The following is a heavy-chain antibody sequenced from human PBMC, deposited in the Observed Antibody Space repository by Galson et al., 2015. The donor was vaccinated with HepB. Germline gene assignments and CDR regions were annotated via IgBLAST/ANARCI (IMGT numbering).Heavy chain of an antibody. CDR1: GGSISSYY. D-gene: IGHD3-22*01. J-gene: IGHJ4*02. CDR3: ARVGARTRTYYYDSSGYYFYFDY. CDR2: IYYSGST. V-gene: IGHV4-59*01. Sequence: ETLSLTCTVSGGSISSYYWSWIRQPPGKGLEWIGYIYYSGSTDYNPSLKSRVTISVDTSKNQFSLKLSSVTAADTAVYYCARVGARTRTYYYDSSGYYFYFDYWGQGTLVTVSS.